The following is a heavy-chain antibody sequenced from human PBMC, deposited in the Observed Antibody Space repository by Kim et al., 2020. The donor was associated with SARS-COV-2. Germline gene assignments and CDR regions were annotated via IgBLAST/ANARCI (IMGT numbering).Heavy chain of an antibody. CDR3: TRMLTKWLLLLEYHWYFDL. J-gene: IGHJ2*01. V-gene: IGHV3-49*04. Sequence: GGSLRLSCTASGFTFGDYAMSWVRQAPGKGLEWVGFIRSKAYGGTTEYAASVKGRFTISRDDSKSIAYLQMNSLKTEDTAVYYCTRMLTKWLLLLEYHWYFDLWGRGTLVTVSS. D-gene: IGHD3-22*01. CDR2: IRSKAYGGTT. CDR1: GFTFGDYA.